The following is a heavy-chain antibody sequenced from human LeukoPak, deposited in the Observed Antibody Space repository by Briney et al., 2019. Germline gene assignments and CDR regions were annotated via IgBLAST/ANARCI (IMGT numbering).Heavy chain of an antibody. CDR3: VRDLTCCGGDCF. V-gene: IGHV3-7*01. Sequence: PGGSLRLSGAASGFTFSNYWMSWVRQAPGKGLEWVANMNQDGSDTYYVDSVKGRFTISRDNAKNSLYLQMNSLRADDTAVYYCVRDLTCCGGDCFWGQGTLVTVSS. CDR1: GFTFSNYW. J-gene: IGHJ4*02. D-gene: IGHD2-21*01. CDR2: MNQDGSDT.